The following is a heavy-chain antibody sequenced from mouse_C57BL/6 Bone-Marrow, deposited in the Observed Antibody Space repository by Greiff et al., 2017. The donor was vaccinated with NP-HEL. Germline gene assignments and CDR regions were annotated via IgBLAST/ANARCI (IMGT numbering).Heavy chain of an antibody. CDR2: IDPENGDT. CDR1: GFNITDDY. D-gene: IGHD2-5*01. Sequence: VQLQQSGAELVRPGASVKLSCTASGFNITDDYMHWVKQRPEQGLEWIGWIDPENGDTEYASKFQGKATITADTSSNTAYLQLSSLTSEDTAVYYWTKILYYSNYLYAMDYGGQGTSVTVSS. J-gene: IGHJ4*01. CDR3: TKILYYSNYLYAMDY. V-gene: IGHV14-4*01.